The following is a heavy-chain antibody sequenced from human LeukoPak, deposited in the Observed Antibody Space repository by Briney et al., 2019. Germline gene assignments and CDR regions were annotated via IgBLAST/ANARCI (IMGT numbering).Heavy chain of an antibody. D-gene: IGHD2/OR15-2a*01. CDR1: GFTFGTYG. Sequence: GGSLRLSCASSGFTFGTYGMNWVRQAPEKGLEWVSYISSRSDSENYADSVKGRFTISRDNIRNLLYLQTNSLRAEETAVYFCARDSTRILGLFDYWGQGTLVTISS. J-gene: IGHJ4*02. CDR3: ARDSTRILGLFDY. V-gene: IGHV3-48*01. CDR2: ISSRSDSE.